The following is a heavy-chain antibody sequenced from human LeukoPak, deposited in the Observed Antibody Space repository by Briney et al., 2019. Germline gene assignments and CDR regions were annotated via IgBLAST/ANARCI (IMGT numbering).Heavy chain of an antibody. CDR3: AKIPQAAIFTVPNFDY. CDR2: ISGSGDRT. D-gene: IGHD3-3*01. J-gene: IGHJ4*02. CDR1: GFTFSNYA. V-gene: IGHV3-23*01. Sequence: GGSLRLSCAASGFTFSNYAMNWVRQAPGKGLEWDSIISGSGDRTYYTDSVKGRVTISRDNSKNTLFLQMNGLRAEDTAIYYCAKIPQAAIFTVPNFDYWGQGTLVTVSS.